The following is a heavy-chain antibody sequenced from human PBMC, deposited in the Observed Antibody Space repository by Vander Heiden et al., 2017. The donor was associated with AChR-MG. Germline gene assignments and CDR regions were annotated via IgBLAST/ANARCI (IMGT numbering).Heavy chain of an antibody. CDR1: GGTFSSYA. CDR2: IIPILGTA. D-gene: IGHD3-3*01. J-gene: IGHJ4*02. V-gene: IGHV1-69*06. Sequence: QVQLVQSGAEVKKPGSSVKVSCKASGGTFSSYAISWVLQAPGQGLEWMGGIIPILGTANYAQKFQGRVTITADKSTSTAYMELSSLRSEDTAVYYCARQRFLEWLLFDYWGQGTLVNVSS. CDR3: ARQRFLEWLLFDY.